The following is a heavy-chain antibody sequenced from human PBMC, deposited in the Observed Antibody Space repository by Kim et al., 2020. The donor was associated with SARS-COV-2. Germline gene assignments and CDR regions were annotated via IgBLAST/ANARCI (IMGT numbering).Heavy chain of an antibody. J-gene: IGHJ6*04. CDR1: GFSLSTSGMC. Sequence: SGPTLVKPTQTLTLTCTFSGFSLSTSGMCVSWIRQPPGKALEWLARIDWDDDKYYSTSLKTRLTISKDTSKNQVVLTMTNMDPVDTATYYCARIEYDILTGYYYGMDVWGEGTTVTVAS. D-gene: IGHD3-9*01. CDR3: ARIEYDILTGYYYGMDV. V-gene: IGHV2-70*11. CDR2: IDWDDDK.